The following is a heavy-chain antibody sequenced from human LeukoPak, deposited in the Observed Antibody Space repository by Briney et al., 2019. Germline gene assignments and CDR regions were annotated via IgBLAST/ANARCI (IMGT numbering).Heavy chain of an antibody. CDR1: GFTFSSYE. J-gene: IGHJ6*03. CDR3: ARFPDGSGSYYNAQTLNYYYYYMDV. CDR2: ISSSGSTI. D-gene: IGHD3-10*01. V-gene: IGHV3-48*03. Sequence: PGGSLRLSCAASGFTFSSYEMNWVRQAPGKGLEWVSYISSSGSTIYYADSVKGRFTISRDNAKNSLYLQMNSLRAEDTAVYYCARFPDGSGSYYNAQTLNYYYYYMDVWGKGTTVTISS.